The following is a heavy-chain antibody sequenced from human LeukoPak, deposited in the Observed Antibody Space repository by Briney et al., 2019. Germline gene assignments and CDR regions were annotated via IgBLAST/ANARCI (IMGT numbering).Heavy chain of an antibody. V-gene: IGHV3-64*01. CDR2: IRSDGSST. J-gene: IGHJ3*02. CDR1: GFTFNTYA. D-gene: IGHD3-22*01. CDR3: ARSHYYDRSGYYYAFDI. Sequence: PGGSLRLSCAASGFTFNTYAMHWVRQAPGKGLEYVSSIRSDGSSTYYANSVKGRFTISRDNSKNTLYLQLGSLRAEDMAVYYCARSHYYDRSGYYYAFDIWGQGTMVTVSS.